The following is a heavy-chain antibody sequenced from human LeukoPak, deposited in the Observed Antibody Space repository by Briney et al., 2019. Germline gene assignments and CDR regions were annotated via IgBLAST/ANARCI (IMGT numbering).Heavy chain of an antibody. D-gene: IGHD5-12*01. J-gene: IGHJ6*03. CDR1: GYTFTSYG. CDR3: ARVPPLDWLRPPGGNYMDV. V-gene: IGHV1-18*01. Sequence: GASVKVSCKASGYTFTSYGISWVRQAPGQGLEWMGWISAYNGNTNYAQKLQGRVTMTTDTSTSTAYMELRSLRSDDTAVYYCARVPPLDWLRPPGGNYMDVWGKGTTVTVSS. CDR2: ISAYNGNT.